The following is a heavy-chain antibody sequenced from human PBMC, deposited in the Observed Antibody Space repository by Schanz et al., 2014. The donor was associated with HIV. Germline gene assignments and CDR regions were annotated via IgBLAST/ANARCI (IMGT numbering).Heavy chain of an antibody. CDR1: GYFFTGQH. D-gene: IGHD2-21*01. V-gene: IGHV1-46*01. Sequence: QVQLVQSGAEVKRPGASVKVSCKASGYFFTGQHIHWVRQAPGQGLEWMGVRNPGDDVTRYAQKFQGRLTVTRDTSSNTVYMDLSSLRSEDTAVYYCARESSDSFDFWGQGTLVSVSS. CDR3: ARESSDSFDF. CDR2: RNPGDDVT. J-gene: IGHJ4*02.